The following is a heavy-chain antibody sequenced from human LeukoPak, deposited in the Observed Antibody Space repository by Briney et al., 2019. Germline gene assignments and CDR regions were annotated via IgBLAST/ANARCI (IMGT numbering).Heavy chain of an antibody. D-gene: IGHD6-13*01. Sequence: ASVKVSCKASGYTFTSYDINWVRQATGQGLEWMGWISAYNGNTNYAQKLQGRVTMTTDTSTSTAYMELRSLRSDDTAVYYCARDVAVAAAGTLHFVGHWGQGTLVTVSS. CDR3: ARDVAVAAAGTLHFVGH. J-gene: IGHJ4*02. CDR2: ISAYNGNT. CDR1: GYTFTSYD. V-gene: IGHV1-18*01.